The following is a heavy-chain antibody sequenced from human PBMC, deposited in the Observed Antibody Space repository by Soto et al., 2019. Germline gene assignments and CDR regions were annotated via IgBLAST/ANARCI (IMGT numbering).Heavy chain of an antibody. CDR3: AKDPPPHSGSYYFYYYYGMDV. CDR2: ISGSGGST. Sequence: PGGSLRLSCAASGFTFSSYAMSWVRQAPGKGLEWVSAISGSGGSTYYADSVKGRFTISRDNSKNTLYLQMNSLRAEDTAVYYCAKDPPPHSGSYYFYYYYGMDVWGQGTTVTVAS. J-gene: IGHJ6*02. D-gene: IGHD1-26*01. CDR1: GFTFSSYA. V-gene: IGHV3-23*01.